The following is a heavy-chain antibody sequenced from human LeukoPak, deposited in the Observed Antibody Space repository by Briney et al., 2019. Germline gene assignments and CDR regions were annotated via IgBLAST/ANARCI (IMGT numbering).Heavy chain of an antibody. Sequence: GGSLRLSCAASGFSVSNNYMNWVRQAPGKGLEWVSYISSSGSTVYYVDSVKGRFTISRDNAKNSLYLQMNSLRAEDTAVYYCAREEYVAYFDYWGQGTLVTVSS. CDR3: AREEYVAYFDY. D-gene: IGHD6-6*01. CDR2: ISSSGSTV. CDR1: GFSVSNNY. V-gene: IGHV3-11*01. J-gene: IGHJ4*02.